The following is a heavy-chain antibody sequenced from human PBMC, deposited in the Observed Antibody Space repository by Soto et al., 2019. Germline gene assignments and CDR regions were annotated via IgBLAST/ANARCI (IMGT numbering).Heavy chain of an antibody. Sequence: SETLSLTCSVSGVTMSYGAYSWNWIRQSPGKGLEWLGYISHLETTYYNPSFRSRLSLSIDRTRNQFFLSLSSMTAADTAVYYCASFSGGGYTDYWGQGTLVTVSS. J-gene: IGHJ4*02. CDR1: GVTMSYGAYS. CDR3: ASFSGGGYTDY. D-gene: IGHD3-16*01. V-gene: IGHV4-30-2*06. CDR2: ISHLETT.